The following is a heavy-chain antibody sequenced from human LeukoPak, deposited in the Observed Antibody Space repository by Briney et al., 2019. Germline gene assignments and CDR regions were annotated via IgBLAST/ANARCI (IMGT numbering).Heavy chain of an antibody. CDR1: GYTFTDYA. CDR3: AREISPGSGSPFDY. CDR2: INTNTGNP. V-gene: IGHV7-4-1*02. Sequence: ASVTVSCTASGYTFTDYAMSWLRQAPGQGLQWMGWINTNTGNPTYAQGFPGRFVFSFDTSVSTAYLQISSLKPEDSAVYYCAREISPGSGSPFDYWGQGTLVTVSS. D-gene: IGHD3-10*01. J-gene: IGHJ4*02.